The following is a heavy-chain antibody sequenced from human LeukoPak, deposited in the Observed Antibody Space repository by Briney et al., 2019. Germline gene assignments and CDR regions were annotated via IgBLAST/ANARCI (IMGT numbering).Heavy chain of an antibody. CDR3: ARDLTHDYLRRGHFDY. CDR2: IIPIFGTA. D-gene: IGHD4-11*01. Sequence: SVKVSCKASGGTFSSYAISWVRQAPGQGLEWMGRIIPIFGTANYAQKFQGRVTITTDESTSTAYMELSSLRSEDMAVYYCARDLTHDYLRRGHFDYWGQGTLVTVSS. J-gene: IGHJ4*02. V-gene: IGHV1-69*05. CDR1: GGTFSSYA.